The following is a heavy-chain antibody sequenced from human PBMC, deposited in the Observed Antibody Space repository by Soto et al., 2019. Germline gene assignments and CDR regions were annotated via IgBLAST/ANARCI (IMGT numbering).Heavy chain of an antibody. D-gene: IGHD6-13*01. J-gene: IGHJ4*02. CDR1: GFTFSSYW. CDR2: ISYDGSNK. V-gene: IGHV3-30*18. Sequence: GGSLRLSCAASGFTFSSYWMSWVRQAPGKGLEWVAVISYDGSNKYYADSVKGRFTISRDNSKNTLYLQMNSLRAEDTAVYYCAKDRQQLVLYYFDYWGQGTLVTVSS. CDR3: AKDRQQLVLYYFDY.